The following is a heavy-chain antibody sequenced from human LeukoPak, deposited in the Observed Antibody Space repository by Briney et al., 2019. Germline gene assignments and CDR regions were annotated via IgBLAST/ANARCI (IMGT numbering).Heavy chain of an antibody. D-gene: IGHD6-13*01. CDR3: GLYGAGTVLAWATYYYMDV. Sequence: GGSLRLSCAASGFTFSSYGMHWVRQAPGKGLEWVAVISYDGSNKYYADSVKGRFTISRDNSKNTLYLQMNSLRSEDTAVYSVGLYGAGTVLAWATYYYMDVWGKGTTVTISS. CDR2: ISYDGSNK. V-gene: IGHV3-30*03. CDR1: GFTFSSYG. J-gene: IGHJ6*03.